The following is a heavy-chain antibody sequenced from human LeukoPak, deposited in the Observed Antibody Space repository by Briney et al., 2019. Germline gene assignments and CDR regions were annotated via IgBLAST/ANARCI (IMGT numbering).Heavy chain of an antibody. CDR2: MDYSGST. Sequence: PSETLSLTCTVSGGSISSSSYYWGWIRQPPGKGLEWIGSMDYSGSTYFNPSLKSRVAISVGTPKNQFSLKLSSVTAADTAVYYCAVVRGYFDYWGQGTLVTVSS. CDR3: AVVRGYFDY. CDR1: GGSISSSSYY. J-gene: IGHJ4*02. D-gene: IGHD3-10*01. V-gene: IGHV4-39*01.